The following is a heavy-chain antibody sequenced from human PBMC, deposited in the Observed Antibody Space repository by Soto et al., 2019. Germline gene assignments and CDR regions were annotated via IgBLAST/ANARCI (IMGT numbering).Heavy chain of an antibody. CDR1: GFTFDDYA. V-gene: IGHV3-9*01. Sequence: GGSLRLSCAASGFTFDDYAMHWVRQAPGKGLEWVSGISWNSGSIGYADSVKGRFTISRDNAKNSLYLQMNSLRAEDTAWYYCAKDKGSTAGYYYGMDVWGQGTTVTVSS. CDR2: ISWNSGSI. J-gene: IGHJ6*02. CDR3: AKDKGSTAGYYYGMDV.